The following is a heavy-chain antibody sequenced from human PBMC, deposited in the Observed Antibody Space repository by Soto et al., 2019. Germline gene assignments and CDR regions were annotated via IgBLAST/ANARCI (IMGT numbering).Heavy chain of an antibody. V-gene: IGHV3-23*01. CDR2: INGNGGTA. Sequence: GGSLRLSCGASGFTFRNYGMNWVRQAPGRGLEWVSGINGNGGTAYYAESVKGRFTISRDNSKNTLYLQMNSLRAEDTAMYYCAKDPAGAGPDFDYWGLGTLVTVSS. CDR3: AKDPAGAGPDFDY. D-gene: IGHD1-26*01. J-gene: IGHJ4*02. CDR1: GFTFRNYG.